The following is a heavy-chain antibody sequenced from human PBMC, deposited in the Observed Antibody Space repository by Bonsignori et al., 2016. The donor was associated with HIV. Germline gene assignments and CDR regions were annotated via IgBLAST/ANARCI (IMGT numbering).Heavy chain of an antibody. J-gene: IGHJ4*02. CDR2: IYYSGST. D-gene: IGHD6-13*01. V-gene: IGHV4-59*01. CDR1: GGSISSYY. CDR3: ARGISSSWTGYFDY. Sequence: SETLSLTCTVSGGSISSYYWSWIRQPPGKGLEWIGYIYYSGSTNYNPSLKSRVTISVDTSKNQFSLKLSSVTAADTAVYYCARGISSSWTGYFDYWGQGTLVTVSS.